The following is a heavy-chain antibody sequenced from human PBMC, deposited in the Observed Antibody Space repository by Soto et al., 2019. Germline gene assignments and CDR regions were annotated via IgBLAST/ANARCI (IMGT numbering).Heavy chain of an antibody. J-gene: IGHJ5*02. D-gene: IGHD6-6*01. Sequence: GGSLRLSCAASGFTFSSYSMNWVRQAPGKGLEWVSSISSSSSYIYYADSVKGRFTISRDNAKNSLYLQMNSLRAEDTAVYYCARYSSSSYWFDPWGQGTLVTVSS. V-gene: IGHV3-21*01. CDR2: ISSSSSYI. CDR3: ARYSSSSYWFDP. CDR1: GFTFSSYS.